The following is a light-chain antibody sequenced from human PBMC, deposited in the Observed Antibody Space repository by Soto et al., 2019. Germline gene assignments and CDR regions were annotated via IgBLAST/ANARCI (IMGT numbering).Light chain of an antibody. CDR2: GTS. J-gene: IGKJ1*01. CDR1: QSVSSKY. Sequence: EIVLTQSPGTLSLSPGEISTLSCRASQSVSSKYLAWYQQKPGQPPRLLIYGTSSRATGISDSFRGSGSATDFTLPISRLQPEDFAAYYCQQNDSSPPWTFGQGTKVDIK. CDR3: QQNDSSPPWT. V-gene: IGKV3-20*01.